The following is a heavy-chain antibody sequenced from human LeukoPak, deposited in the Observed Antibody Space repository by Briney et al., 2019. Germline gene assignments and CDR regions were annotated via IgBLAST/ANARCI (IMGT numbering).Heavy chain of an antibody. V-gene: IGHV1-69*13. Sequence: ASVKVSCKASGGTFSSYAISWVRQAPGQGLEWMGGIIPIFGTANYAQKFQGRVTITADESTSTAYMELSSLRSEDTAVYYCARSGEARLAIWGQGTLVTVSS. CDR3: ARSGEARLAI. D-gene: IGHD3-16*01. J-gene: IGHJ4*02. CDR1: GGTFSSYA. CDR2: IIPIFGTA.